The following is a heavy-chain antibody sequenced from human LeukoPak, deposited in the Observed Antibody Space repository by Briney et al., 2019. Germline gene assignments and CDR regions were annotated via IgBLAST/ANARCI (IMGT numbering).Heavy chain of an antibody. CDR3: ARGRGEGRGIAMIRGVRARSYNWFDP. CDR1: GDSVSSNSAA. J-gene: IGHJ5*02. D-gene: IGHD3-10*01. CDR2: TYYRSKWYN. Sequence: SQTLSLTCAISGDSVSSNSAAWNWIRQSPSRGLEWLGRTYYRSKWYNDYAVSVKSRITINPDTSKNQFSLQLNSVTPEDTAVYYCARGRGEGRGIAMIRGVRARSYNWFDPWGHGTLVTVSS. V-gene: IGHV6-1*01.